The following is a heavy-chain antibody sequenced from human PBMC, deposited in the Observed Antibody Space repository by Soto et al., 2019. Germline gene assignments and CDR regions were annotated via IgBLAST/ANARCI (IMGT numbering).Heavy chain of an antibody. CDR2: INHSGST. CDR1: GGSFSGYY. Sequence: SETLSLTCAVYGGSFSGYYWSWIRQPPGKGLEWIGEINHSGSTNYNPSLKSRVTISVDTSKNQFSLKLSSVTAADTAVYYCARGREFDYWGQGTLVTVSS. CDR3: ARGREFDY. J-gene: IGHJ4*02. V-gene: IGHV4-34*01.